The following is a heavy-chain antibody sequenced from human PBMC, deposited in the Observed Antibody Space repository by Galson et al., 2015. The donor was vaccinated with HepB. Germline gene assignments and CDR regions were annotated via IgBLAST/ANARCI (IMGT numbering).Heavy chain of an antibody. V-gene: IGHV3-48*04. CDR2: ISSSSSTI. CDR1: GFTFSSYS. Sequence: SLRLSCAASGFTFSSYSMNWVRQAPGKGLEWVSYISSSSSTIYYADSVKGRFTISRDNAKNSLYLQMNSLRAEDTAVYYCAGEDYYGMDVWGQGTTVTVSS. CDR3: AGEDYYGMDV. J-gene: IGHJ6*02.